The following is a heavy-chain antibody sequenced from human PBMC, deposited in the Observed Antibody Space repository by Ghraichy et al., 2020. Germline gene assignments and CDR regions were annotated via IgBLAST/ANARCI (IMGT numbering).Heavy chain of an antibody. J-gene: IGHJ4*02. CDR2: IYYGGST. CDR1: GDSISSSTYY. Sequence: GSLRLSCTVSGDSISSSTYYWGWIRQPPGKGLEWIGSIYYGGSTYYNPSLRSRVTISVDTCKNEFSLKLSSVTAADTAVYYCARDGSGRWLQSGYWGQGTLVTVSS. CDR3: ARDGSGRWLQSGY. D-gene: IGHD5-24*01. V-gene: IGHV4-39*02.